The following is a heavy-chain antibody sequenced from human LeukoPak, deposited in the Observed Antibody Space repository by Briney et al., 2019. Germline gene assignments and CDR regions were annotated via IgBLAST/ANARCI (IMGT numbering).Heavy chain of an antibody. D-gene: IGHD3-16*01. CDR3: ARDVIGGGGDY. CDR1: GGSISSGGYY. CDR2: IYHSGST. J-gene: IGHJ4*02. V-gene: IGHV4-30-2*01. Sequence: SETLSLTCTVSGGSISSGGYYRSWIRQPPGKGLEWIGYIYHSGSTYYNPSLKSRVTISVDRSKNQFSLKLSSVTAADTAVYYCARDVIGGGGDYWGQGTLVTVSS.